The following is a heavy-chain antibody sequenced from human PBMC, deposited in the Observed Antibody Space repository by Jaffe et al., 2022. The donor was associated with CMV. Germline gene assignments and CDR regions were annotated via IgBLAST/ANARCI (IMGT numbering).Heavy chain of an antibody. CDR3: ARLGKYGISSSWYP. D-gene: IGHD6-13*01. Sequence: QVQLQQWGAGLLKPSETLSLTCAVYGGSFSGYYWSWIRQPPGKGLEWIGEINHSGSTNYNPSLKSRVTISVDTSKNQFSLKLSSVTAADTAVYYCARLGKYGISSSWYPWGQGTLVTVSS. CDR2: INHSGST. V-gene: IGHV4-34*01. J-gene: IGHJ5*02. CDR1: GGSFSGYY.